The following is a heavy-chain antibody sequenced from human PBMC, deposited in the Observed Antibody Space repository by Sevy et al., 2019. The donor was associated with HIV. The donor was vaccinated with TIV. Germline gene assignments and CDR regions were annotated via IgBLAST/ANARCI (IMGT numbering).Heavy chain of an antibody. CDR2: FSFGCGKI. CDR1: GFTFSNYA. D-gene: IGHD2-2*01. J-gene: IGHJ4*02. CDR3: AREGCSKPHDY. Sequence: GGSLRLSCAASGFTFSNYAMSWVRQAPGKGLESFSTFSFGCGKINYADSVKGRFTISRDNSKNTLYLQMNSLRAEDTALYYCAREGCSKPHDYWGQGTLVTVSS. V-gene: IGHV3-23*01.